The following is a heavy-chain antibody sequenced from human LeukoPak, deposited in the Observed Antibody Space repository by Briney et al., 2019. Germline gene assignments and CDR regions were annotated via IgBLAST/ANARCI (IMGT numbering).Heavy chain of an antibody. V-gene: IGHV3-73*01. CDR1: EFTFSGSA. CDR2: IRSKANSYAT. J-gene: IGHJ4*02. D-gene: IGHD3-22*01. CDR3: TSTYYYDSSGYSIDY. Sequence: PGGSLRLSCAASEFTFSGSAMHWVRQASGKGLEWVGRIRSKANSYATAYAASVKGRFTISRDDSKNTAYLQMNSLKTEDTAVYYCTSTYYYDSSGYSIDYWGQGTLVTVSS.